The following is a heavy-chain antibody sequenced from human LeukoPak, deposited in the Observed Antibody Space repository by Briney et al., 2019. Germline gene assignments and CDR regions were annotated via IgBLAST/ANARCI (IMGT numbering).Heavy chain of an antibody. D-gene: IGHD1-26*01. CDR2: INPNSGGT. CDR1: GYTFTGYY. CDR3: ARDLGSSRHYYYYYGMDV. Sequence: ASVKVSCKASGYTFTGYYMHWVRQAPGKGLEWMGWINPNSGGTNYAQKFQGRVTMTRDTSISTAYMELSRLRSDDTAVYYCARDLGSSRHYYYYYGMDVWGQGTTVTVSS. V-gene: IGHV1-2*02. J-gene: IGHJ6*02.